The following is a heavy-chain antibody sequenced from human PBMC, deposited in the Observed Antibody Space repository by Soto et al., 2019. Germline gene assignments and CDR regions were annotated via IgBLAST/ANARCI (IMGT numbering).Heavy chain of an antibody. D-gene: IGHD6-13*01. CDR1: GYTLTELS. Sequence: ASVKVSCKVSGYTLTELSMHWVRQAPGKGLEWMGGFDPEDGETIYAQKFQGRVTMTEDTSTDTAYMELSSLRSEDTAVYYCATDLRAGQQQPPHDAFELWGQGTMVTVSS. V-gene: IGHV1-24*01. CDR3: ATDLRAGQQQPPHDAFEL. CDR2: FDPEDGET. J-gene: IGHJ3*01.